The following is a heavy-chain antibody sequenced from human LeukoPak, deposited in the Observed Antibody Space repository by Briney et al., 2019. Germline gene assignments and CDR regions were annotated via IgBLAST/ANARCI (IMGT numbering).Heavy chain of an antibody. D-gene: IGHD2-8*01. Sequence: ASVKVSRKASGYTFTNHYMHWVRQAPGQGLEWMGWINPNSGGTNYAQKFQGRVTMTRDTSISTAYMELSRLRSDDTAMYYCARVAYCTIGVCVNFDYWGQGTPVTVSS. V-gene: IGHV1-2*02. CDR1: GYTFTNHY. CDR2: INPNSGGT. CDR3: ARVAYCTIGVCVNFDY. J-gene: IGHJ4*02.